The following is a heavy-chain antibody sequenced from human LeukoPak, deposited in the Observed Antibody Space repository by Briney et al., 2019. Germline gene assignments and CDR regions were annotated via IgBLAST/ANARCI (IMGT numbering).Heavy chain of an antibody. V-gene: IGHV3-74*01. CDR2: IKSDGSSA. J-gene: IGHJ5*02. D-gene: IGHD6-25*01. Sequence: PGESLRLSCAASGFTFSMYYMHWVRQPPGKGLVWVSYIKSDGSSANYADSVRGRFTISRDNAKTTVDLQMNSLRAEDTAVYYCARASEQRPFDLWGQGTLVSVSS. CDR3: ARASEQRPFDL. CDR1: GFTFSMYY.